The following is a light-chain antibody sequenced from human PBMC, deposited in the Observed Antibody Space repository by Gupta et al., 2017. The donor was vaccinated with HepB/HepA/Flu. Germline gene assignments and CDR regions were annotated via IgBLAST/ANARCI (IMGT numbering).Light chain of an antibody. Sequence: EIVMTQSPDTLSVSPGERATLSCRASQTVLSNLAWYQHKPGQAPRLLIYRASIRDTGIPDRFSGSGSGTEFTLTISSRQSGDFAVYYCQQYNNWPTWTFGQGTKVEIK. CDR3: QQYNNWPTWT. CDR1: QTVLSN. CDR2: RAS. J-gene: IGKJ1*01. V-gene: IGKV3-15*01.